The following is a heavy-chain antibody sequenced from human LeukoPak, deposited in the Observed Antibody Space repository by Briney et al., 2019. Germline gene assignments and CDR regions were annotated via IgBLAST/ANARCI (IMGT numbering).Heavy chain of an antibody. V-gene: IGHV4-39*01. CDR3: ARGHRGRVAHYYFDY. J-gene: IGHJ4*02. CDR2: IYYSGST. Sequence: PSETLSLTCTVSGGSISCSSYYRGWIRQPPGKGLEWIGSIYYSGSTYYNPSLKSRVTISVDTSKNQFSLKLSSVTAADTAVYYCARGHRGRVAHYYFDYWGQGTLVTVSS. D-gene: IGHD3-3*01. CDR1: GGSISCSSYY.